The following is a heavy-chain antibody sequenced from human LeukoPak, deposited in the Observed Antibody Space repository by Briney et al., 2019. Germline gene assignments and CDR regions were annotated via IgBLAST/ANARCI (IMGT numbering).Heavy chain of an antibody. Sequence: GGSLRLSCEASGFTFSAYWMSWVRQAPGKGLEWVANIKQDGSQTYHADSVKGRFTISRDNAENSLYLQMNSLRAEDTAVYYCARDTEAAAGTYYYYYYYMDVWGKGTTVTISS. CDR2: IKQDGSQT. J-gene: IGHJ6*03. D-gene: IGHD6-13*01. CDR3: ARDTEAAAGTYYYYYYYMDV. V-gene: IGHV3-7*01. CDR1: GFTFSAYW.